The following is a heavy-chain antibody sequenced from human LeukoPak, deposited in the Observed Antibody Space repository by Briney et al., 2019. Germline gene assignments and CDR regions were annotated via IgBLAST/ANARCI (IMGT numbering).Heavy chain of an antibody. J-gene: IGHJ2*01. CDR3: ARDRGVVTAYWYFDL. Sequence: PSETLSLTCTVSGGSISSYYWSWIRQPPGKGLEWIGYIYYSGSTKSNPSLKGRVTISVDTSKNQFSLKLSSVTAADTAVYYCARDRGVVTAYWYFDLWGRGTLVTVSS. CDR2: IYYSGST. CDR1: GGSISSYY. V-gene: IGHV4-59*01. D-gene: IGHD2-21*02.